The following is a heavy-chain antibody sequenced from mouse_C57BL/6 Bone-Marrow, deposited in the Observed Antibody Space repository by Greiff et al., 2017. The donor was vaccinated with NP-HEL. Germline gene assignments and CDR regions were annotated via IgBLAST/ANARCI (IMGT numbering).Heavy chain of an antibody. D-gene: IGHD2-1*01. Sequence: QVQLQQPGAALVKPGASVKLSCKASGYTFTRYWMHWVKQRPGQGLEWIGMIHPNSGSTNYNEQFKSKATLTVDQSSSTAYMQLSSLTSEDSAVYYCASCYYGNYVSWYFDVWGTGTTVTVSS. CDR1: GYTFTRYW. J-gene: IGHJ1*03. CDR2: IHPNSGST. V-gene: IGHV1-64*01. CDR3: ASCYYGNYVSWYFDV.